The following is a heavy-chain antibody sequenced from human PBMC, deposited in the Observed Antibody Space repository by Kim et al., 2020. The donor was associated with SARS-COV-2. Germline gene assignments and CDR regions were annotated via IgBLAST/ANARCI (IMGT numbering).Heavy chain of an antibody. Sequence: RFTIARDNSKNTLYLQMNSLRAEDTAVYYCAKDCCLIAARAWGIYDAFDIWGQGTMVTVSS. CDR3: AKDCCLIAARAWGIYDAFDI. D-gene: IGHD6-6*01. J-gene: IGHJ3*02. V-gene: IGHV3-30*02.